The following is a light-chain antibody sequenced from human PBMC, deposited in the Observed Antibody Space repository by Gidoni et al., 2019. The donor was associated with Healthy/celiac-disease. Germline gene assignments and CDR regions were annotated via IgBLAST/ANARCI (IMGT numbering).Light chain of an antibody. CDR2: GAS. J-gene: IGKJ1*01. Sequence: AMTQSPATLSVSPGERATLSCRASQSVSSNLAWYQQKPGQAPRLLIYGASTRATGIPARFSGSGSGTEFTLTISSLQSEDFAVYYCQQYNNWPLTFGQGTKVEIK. CDR3: QQYNNWPLT. V-gene: IGKV3-15*01. CDR1: QSVSSN.